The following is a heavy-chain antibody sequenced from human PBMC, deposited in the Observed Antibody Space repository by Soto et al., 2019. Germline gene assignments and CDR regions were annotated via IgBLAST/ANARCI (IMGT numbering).Heavy chain of an antibody. D-gene: IGHD2-2*02. CDR3: ARPISPAIQPNYYYYIDV. Sequence: QVQLVESGGGLVKPGGSLRLSCAASGFTFSDYYMSWIRQAPGKGLEWVSYISSSGLTMYYADSVKDRFTISRDNANYSLYLQMNRLRAEDTAVYYCARPISPAIQPNYYYYIDVWGKGTTVTVSS. CDR1: GFTFSDYY. V-gene: IGHV3-11*01. CDR2: ISSSGLTM. J-gene: IGHJ6*03.